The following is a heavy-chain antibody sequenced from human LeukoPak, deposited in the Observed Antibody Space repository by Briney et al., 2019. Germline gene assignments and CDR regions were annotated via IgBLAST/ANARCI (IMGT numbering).Heavy chain of an antibody. D-gene: IGHD5-18*01. CDR1: GFTFSSYA. CDR3: ANQIQLWSPFDY. Sequence: TGGSLRLSCAASGFTFSSYAMSWVRQAPGKGLEWVSAFSGSGGSTYYADSVKGRFTISRDNSKNTLYLQMNSLRAEDTAVYYCANQIQLWSPFDYWGQGTLVTVSS. V-gene: IGHV3-23*01. CDR2: FSGSGGST. J-gene: IGHJ4*02.